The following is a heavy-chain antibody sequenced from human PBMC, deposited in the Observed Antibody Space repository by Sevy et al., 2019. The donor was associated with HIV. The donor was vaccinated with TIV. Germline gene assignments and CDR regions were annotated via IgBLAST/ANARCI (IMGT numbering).Heavy chain of an antibody. Sequence: GGSLRLSCAASGFTFSSYAMHWVRQAPGKGLEWVAVISYDGSNKFYADSVKGRFTISRDNSKNTLYLQMNSLSTDDTAVYYCARAGCSGGSGYPEPSDYWGQGTLVTVSS. CDR3: ARAGCSGGSGYPEPSDY. CDR2: ISYDGSNK. V-gene: IGHV3-30-3*01. CDR1: GFTFSSYA. J-gene: IGHJ4*02. D-gene: IGHD2-15*01.